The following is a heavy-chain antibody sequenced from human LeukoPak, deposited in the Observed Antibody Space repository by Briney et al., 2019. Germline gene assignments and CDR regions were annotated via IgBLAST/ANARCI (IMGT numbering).Heavy chain of an antibody. V-gene: IGHV3-48*03. D-gene: IGHD5-24*01. CDR1: GFTFSSYE. CDR2: ISSSGSTI. CDR3: ARDSQRRDGYNYVGIDY. Sequence: GGSLRLSCAASGFTFSSYEMNWVRQAPGKGLEWVSYISSSGSTIYYADSVKGRFTISRDNAKNSLYLQMNSLRAEDTAVYYCARDSQRRDGYNYVGIDYWGQGTLVTVSS. J-gene: IGHJ4*02.